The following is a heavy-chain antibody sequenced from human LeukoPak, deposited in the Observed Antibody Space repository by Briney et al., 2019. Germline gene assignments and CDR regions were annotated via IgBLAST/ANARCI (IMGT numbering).Heavy chain of an antibody. J-gene: IGHJ4*02. CDR3: ARDRWSGSDSGNRIDY. V-gene: IGHV3-30*03. D-gene: IGHD5-12*01. CDR1: GFTFSTYA. CDR2: IPYDGSNK. Sequence: GGSLRLSCAASGFTFSTYAMHWVRQAPDKGLEWVAFIPYDGSNKYYADSVKGRFTISRDNSKNTVFLHMNSLRAEDTAVYYCARDRWSGSDSGNRIDYWGQGTLVTVSS.